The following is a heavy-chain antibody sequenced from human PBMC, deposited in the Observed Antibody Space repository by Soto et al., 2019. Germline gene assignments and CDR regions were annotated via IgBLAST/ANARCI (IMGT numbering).Heavy chain of an antibody. CDR2: MNPNSGNT. D-gene: IGHD4-17*01. CDR1: GYTFTSYD. Sequence: QVQLVQSGAEVKKPGASVKVSCKASGYTFTSYDINWVRQATGQGLEWMGWMNPNSGNTGYAQKFQGRVTMTRNISRSTAYMGLSSQRSEDTAVYYCAIGSEYYGGNTFDYWGQGTLVTVSS. V-gene: IGHV1-8*01. J-gene: IGHJ4*02. CDR3: AIGSEYYGGNTFDY.